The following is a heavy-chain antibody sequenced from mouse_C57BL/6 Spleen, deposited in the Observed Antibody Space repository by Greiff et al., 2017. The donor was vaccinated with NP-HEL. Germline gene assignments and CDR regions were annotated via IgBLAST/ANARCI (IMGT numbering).Heavy chain of an antibody. J-gene: IGHJ1*03. CDR3: ARSGNLLYWYFDV. Sequence: QVQLQQSGAELVKPGASVKISCKASGYAFSSYWMNWVKQRPGKGLEWIGQIYPGDGDTNYNGKFKGKATLTADKSSSTAYMQLSSLTSEDSAVYFCARSGNLLYWYFDVWGTGTTVTVSS. CDR1: GYAFSSYW. D-gene: IGHD2-1*01. CDR2: IYPGDGDT. V-gene: IGHV1-80*01.